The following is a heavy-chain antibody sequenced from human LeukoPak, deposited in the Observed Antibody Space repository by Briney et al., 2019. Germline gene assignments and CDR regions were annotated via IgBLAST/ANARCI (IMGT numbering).Heavy chain of an antibody. CDR1: GYTFTSYD. D-gene: IGHD3-10*01. V-gene: IGHV1-8*01. CDR2: MNPNSGNT. Sequence: ASVRVSCKASGYTFTSYDINWVRQATGQGLEWMGWMNPNSGNTGYAQKFQGRVTMTRNTSISTAYMELSSLRSEDTAVYYCARGEEFVEFFDYWGQGTLVTVSS. J-gene: IGHJ4*02. CDR3: ARGEEFVEFFDY.